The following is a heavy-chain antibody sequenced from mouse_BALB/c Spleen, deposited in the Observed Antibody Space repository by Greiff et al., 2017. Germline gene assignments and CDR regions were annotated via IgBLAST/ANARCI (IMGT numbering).Heavy chain of an antibody. CDR2: ISSGGSYT. CDR1: GFTFSSYT. V-gene: IGHV5-6-4*01. J-gene: IGHJ4*01. Sequence: EVQVVESGGGLVKPGGSLKLSCAASGFTFSSYTMSWVRQTPEKRLEWVATISSGGSYTYYPDSVKGRFTISRDNAKNTLYLQMSSLKSEDTAMYYCTRGQLGRDYYAMDYWGQGTSVTVSS. CDR3: TRGQLGRDYYAMDY. D-gene: IGHD4-1*02.